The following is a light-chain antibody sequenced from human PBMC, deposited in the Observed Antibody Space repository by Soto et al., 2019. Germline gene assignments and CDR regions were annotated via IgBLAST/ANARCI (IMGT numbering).Light chain of an antibody. V-gene: IGKV1-39*01. CDR3: QQSYILLS. Sequence: IQMTQSPLSLSASVGEKVTLTCRTSQNINSYLSWYQQXPGKAPRLLIYGASSLQVGVPSRFIGSGSGTDFTLTITSLQPEDFATYYCQQSYILLSFAGGTKVDIK. CDR2: GAS. J-gene: IGKJ4*01. CDR1: QNINSY.